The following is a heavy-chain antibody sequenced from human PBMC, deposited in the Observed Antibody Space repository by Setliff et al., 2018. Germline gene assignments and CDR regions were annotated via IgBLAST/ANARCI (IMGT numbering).Heavy chain of an antibody. CDR3: VRESFSGLSNWFDS. J-gene: IGHJ5*01. CDR2: ISTSGATT. D-gene: IGHD1-26*01. V-gene: IGHV3-48*04. Sequence: PGGSLRLSCAASEFTFSAHSMHWVRQAPGKGLEWISYISTSGATTYYADSGKGRFTISRDDAKNSLYLQMNNLRAGDTAVYYCVRESFSGLSNWFDSWGQGTLVTVSS. CDR1: EFTFSAHS.